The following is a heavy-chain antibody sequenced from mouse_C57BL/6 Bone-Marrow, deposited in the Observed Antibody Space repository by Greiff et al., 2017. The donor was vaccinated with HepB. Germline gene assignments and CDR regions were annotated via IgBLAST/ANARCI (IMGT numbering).Heavy chain of an antibody. V-gene: IGHV1-50*01. CDR1: GYTFTSYW. CDR2: IDPSDSYT. J-gene: IGHJ2*01. CDR3: ARWGGY. Sequence: VQLQQSGAELVKPGASVKLSCKASGYTFTSYWMQWVKQRPGQGLEWIGEIDPSDSYTNYNQKFKGKATLTVDTSSSTAYMQLSSLTSEDSAVYYCARWGGYWGQGTTLTVSS.